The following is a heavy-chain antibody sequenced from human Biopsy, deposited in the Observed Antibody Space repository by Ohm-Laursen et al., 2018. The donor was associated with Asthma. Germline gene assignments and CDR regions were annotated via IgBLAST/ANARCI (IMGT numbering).Heavy chain of an antibody. CDR3: ARKAGSCISRTCYSLDF. J-gene: IGHJ4*02. CDR2: INSVFGTT. CDR1: GGTFNTYV. D-gene: IGHD2-2*01. Sequence: ASVKVSCKSLGGTFNTYVISWVRQAPGQGLEWMGGINSVFGTTTYPQKFQGRVTITADDSTSTVYMELSSLRSEDTAVYYCARKAGSCISRTCYSLDFWGQGTLVTVSS. V-gene: IGHV1-69*13.